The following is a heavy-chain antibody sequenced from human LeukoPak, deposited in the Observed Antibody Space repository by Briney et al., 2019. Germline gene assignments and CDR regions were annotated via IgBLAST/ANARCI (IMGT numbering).Heavy chain of an antibody. V-gene: IGHV3-48*03. CDR3: AGEKGYCSGGNCYRTFDP. CDR1: GFTFSNYD. D-gene: IGHD2-15*01. Sequence: AGGSLRLSCAVSGFTFSNYDMNWVRQAPGKGLEWVSYISSSGITIYYADSVKGRFTISRDNAKNSLYLQMNSLRAEDTAVYYCAGEKGYCSGGNCYRTFDPWGQGTLVTVSS. J-gene: IGHJ5*02. CDR2: ISSSGITI.